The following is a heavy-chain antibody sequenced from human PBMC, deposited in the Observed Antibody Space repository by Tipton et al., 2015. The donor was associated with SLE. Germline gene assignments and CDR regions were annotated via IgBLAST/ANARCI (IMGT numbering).Heavy chain of an antibody. V-gene: IGHV1-69*18. J-gene: IGHJ4*02. CDR1: GGTFSSYA. D-gene: IGHD3-22*01. CDR2: IIPIFGTA. Sequence: QVQLVQSGAEVKKPGSSVKVSCKASGGTFSSYAISWVRQAPGQGLEWMGRIIPIFGTANYAQNFQGRVTITADESTRTAYMELSSLRSEDTAVYYCARGLYDSSGVDYWGQGTLVTVSS. CDR3: ARGLYDSSGVDY.